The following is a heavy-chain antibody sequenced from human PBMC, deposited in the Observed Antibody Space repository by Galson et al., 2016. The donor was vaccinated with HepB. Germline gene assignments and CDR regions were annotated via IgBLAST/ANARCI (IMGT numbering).Heavy chain of an antibody. D-gene: IGHD1-26*01. J-gene: IGHJ4*02. V-gene: IGHV3-23*01. CDR3: VRWDHSAI. CDR2: IIHTGGVT. CDR1: EFTFSNCA. Sequence: SLRLSCAASEFTFSNCAMSWVRQAPGRGLEWLSHIIHTGGVTHYADSMKGRFIISRDNSKNTLYLQMNRLRVEDTAVYYCVRWDHSAIWGPGTLITVSS.